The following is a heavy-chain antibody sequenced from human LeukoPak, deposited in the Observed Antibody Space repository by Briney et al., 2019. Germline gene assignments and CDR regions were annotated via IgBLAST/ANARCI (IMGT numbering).Heavy chain of an antibody. CDR3: AAGYSSGR. J-gene: IGHJ4*02. V-gene: IGHV4-34*01. CDR2: INHSGRT. D-gene: IGHD6-19*01. Sequence: XXPPGKGLEGIGEINHSGRTNYNPSLKTRVTISVDTSKNQFSLKLSSVTAADTAVYYCAAGYSSGRWGQGTLVTVSS.